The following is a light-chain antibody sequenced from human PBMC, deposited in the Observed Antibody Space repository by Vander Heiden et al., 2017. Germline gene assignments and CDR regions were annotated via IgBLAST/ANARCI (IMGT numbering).Light chain of an antibody. CDR3: QQRSNCPLT. CDR1: QSIRSY. Sequence: EIVLQQSSATLSLSPGERATLPCRASQSIRSYLAWYQQRPGQAPRLLIFDAFNRATGIPARFSGSGSGTDFTLTISSLEPEDFAVYYCQQRSNCPLTFGQGTKVEIK. V-gene: IGKV3-11*01. CDR2: DAF. J-gene: IGKJ1*01.